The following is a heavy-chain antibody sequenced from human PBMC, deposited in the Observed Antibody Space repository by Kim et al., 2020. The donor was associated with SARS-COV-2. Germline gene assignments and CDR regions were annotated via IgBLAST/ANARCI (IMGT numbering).Heavy chain of an antibody. D-gene: IGHD2-21*02. Sequence: SVKVSCKASGGTFSSYAISWVRQAPGQGLEWMGGIIPIFGTANYAQKFQGRVTITADESTSTAYMELSSLRSEDTAVYYCARDTSVVVTAHTPGDAFDIWGQGTMVTVSS. CDR2: IIPIFGTA. J-gene: IGHJ3*02. V-gene: IGHV1-69*13. CDR3: ARDTSVVVTAHTPGDAFDI. CDR1: GGTFSSYA.